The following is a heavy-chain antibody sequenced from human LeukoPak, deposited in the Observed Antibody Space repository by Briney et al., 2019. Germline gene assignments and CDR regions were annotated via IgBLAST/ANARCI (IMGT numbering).Heavy chain of an antibody. Sequence: GGSLRLSGKGSGYSFTSYWIGSVRQMPGKGLEGKRIIYPGDSDTRYSPSFQGQVSISADKSISTAYLQWSSLKASDTAMYYCARPLETADYGDYYFDYWGQGTLVTVSS. CDR1: GYSFTSYW. CDR3: ARPLETADYGDYYFDY. J-gene: IGHJ4*02. D-gene: IGHD4-17*01. CDR2: IYPGDSDT. V-gene: IGHV5-51*01.